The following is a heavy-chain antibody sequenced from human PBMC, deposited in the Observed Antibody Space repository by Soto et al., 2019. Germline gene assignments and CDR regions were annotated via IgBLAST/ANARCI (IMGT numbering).Heavy chain of an antibody. Sequence: GGSLRLSCAVSGFTFSSYWMSWVRQAPGKGLEWVANIKEDGSEKHYVDSVKGRFIISRDNAENSVYLQMNSLRAEDAAVYYCARDPYNYGDYGYGMDVWGQGTTVTVSS. D-gene: IGHD3-16*01. CDR3: ARDPYNYGDYGYGMDV. J-gene: IGHJ6*02. CDR2: IKEDGSEK. V-gene: IGHV3-7*05. CDR1: GFTFSSYW.